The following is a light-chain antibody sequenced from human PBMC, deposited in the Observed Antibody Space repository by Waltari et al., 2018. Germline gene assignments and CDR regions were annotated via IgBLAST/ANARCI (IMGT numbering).Light chain of an antibody. CDR2: DNT. CDR1: SSNMGAGYD. V-gene: IGLV1-40*01. Sequence: QSVLTQPPSVSGAPGQRVTISCTGSSSNMGAGYDVHWYQLIPGAAPKLLIYDNTNRPSGVPDRFSGSKSGTSASLAITGLQGEDEAHYYCQSYDVGLGGVLGGGTKVTVL. CDR3: QSYDVGLGGV. J-gene: IGLJ3*02.